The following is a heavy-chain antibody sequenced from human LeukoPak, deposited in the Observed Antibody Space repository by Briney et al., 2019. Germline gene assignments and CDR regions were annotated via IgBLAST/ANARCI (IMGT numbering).Heavy chain of an antibody. CDR2: IYTSGST. V-gene: IGHV4-61*02. J-gene: IGHJ6*03. Sequence: SETLSLTCTVSGGSISSGSYCWSWIRQPAGKGLEWIGRIYTSGSTNYNPSLKSRVTISVDTSKNQFSLKLSSVTAADTAVYYCARETRGYSYGYYYYYYMDVWGKGTTVTVSS. D-gene: IGHD5-18*01. CDR3: ARETRGYSYGYYYYYYMDV. CDR1: GGSISSGSYC.